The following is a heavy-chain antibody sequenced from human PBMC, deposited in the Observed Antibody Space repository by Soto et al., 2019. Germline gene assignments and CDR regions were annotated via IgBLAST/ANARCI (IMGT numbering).Heavy chain of an antibody. CDR3: ARHSVYSSGWWVDY. CDR1: GGSISSYD. J-gene: IGHJ4*02. Sequence: SETLSLTCPVSGGSISSYDWSWIRQPPGKGLEWIGYIYYSGSTNYNPSLKSRVTISVDTSKNQFSLKLSSVTAADTAVYYCARHSVYSSGWWVDYWGQGTLVTVSS. V-gene: IGHV4-59*08. D-gene: IGHD6-19*01. CDR2: IYYSGST.